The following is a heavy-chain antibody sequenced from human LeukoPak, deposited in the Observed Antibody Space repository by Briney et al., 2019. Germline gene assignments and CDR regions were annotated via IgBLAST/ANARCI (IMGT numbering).Heavy chain of an antibody. CDR1: AFTFNAYG. V-gene: IGHV3-30*02. J-gene: IGHJ4*02. CDR3: AKGYYFDILSGYSSLDS. CDR2: IRHDGSNT. D-gene: IGHD3-9*01. Sequence: GGSLRLSCAASAFTFNAYGIHWVRQGPGKGLEWVAFIRHDGSNTYYTDSAKGRFTISRDSSKNTVFLQMNSLRAEDTALYYCAKGYYFDILSGYSSLDSWGQGTLVTVSS.